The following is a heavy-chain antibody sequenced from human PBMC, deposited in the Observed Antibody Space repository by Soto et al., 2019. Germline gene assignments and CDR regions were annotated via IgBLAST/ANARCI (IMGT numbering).Heavy chain of an antibody. J-gene: IGHJ4*02. D-gene: IGHD5-12*01. V-gene: IGHV1-2*04. CDR1: GYTFTGYY. CDR3: ARDGYNALDY. Sequence: RASVKVSCKASGYTFTGYYMHWVRQAPGQGLEWMGWINPNSGGTNYAQKCQGWVTMTRDTSISTAYMELSRLRSDDTAVYYCARDGYNALDYWGQGTLVTSPQ. CDR2: INPNSGGT.